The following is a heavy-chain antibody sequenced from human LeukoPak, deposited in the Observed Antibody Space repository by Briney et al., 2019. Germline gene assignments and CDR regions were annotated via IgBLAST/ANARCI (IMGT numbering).Heavy chain of an antibody. D-gene: IGHD3-10*01. Sequence: GGSLRLSCAASGFTFSSYAMSWVRQAPGKGLEWVANIKQDGSEKYYVDSVKGRFTISRDNAKNSLYLQMNSLRAEDTAVYYCARVGLLWFGELFNYFDYWGQGTLVTVSS. CDR3: ARVGLLWFGELFNYFDY. J-gene: IGHJ4*02. CDR1: GFTFSSYA. CDR2: IKQDGSEK. V-gene: IGHV3-7*01.